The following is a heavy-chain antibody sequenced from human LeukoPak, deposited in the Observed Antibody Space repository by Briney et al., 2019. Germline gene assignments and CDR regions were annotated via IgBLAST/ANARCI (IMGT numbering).Heavy chain of an antibody. D-gene: IGHD6-13*01. J-gene: IGHJ5*02. CDR2: MNPNSGNT. CDR3: ARVGAAGTFIFKWFDP. Sequence: ASVKVSCKASGYTFTSYDINWVRQATGQGLEWMGRMNPNSGNTGYAQKFQGRVTMTRNTSISTSYMELSSLRSEDTAVYYCARVGAAGTFIFKWFDPWGQGTLVTVSS. CDR1: GYTFTSYD. V-gene: IGHV1-8*01.